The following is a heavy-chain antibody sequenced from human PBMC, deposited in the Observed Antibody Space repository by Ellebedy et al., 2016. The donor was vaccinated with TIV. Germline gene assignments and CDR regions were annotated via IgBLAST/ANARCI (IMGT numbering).Heavy chain of an antibody. CDR3: ARDPALPRGRFDT. J-gene: IGHJ5*02. CDR1: GFTFLSHT. Sequence: GESLKISCAASGFTFLSHTMNWVRQAPGKGLEWVSSITTLSTYLYYADSVRGRFTISRDNAKNSLYLQMDSLRAEDTAVYYCARDPALPRGRFDTWGQGTLVTVSS. V-gene: IGHV3-21*04. CDR2: ITTLSTYL.